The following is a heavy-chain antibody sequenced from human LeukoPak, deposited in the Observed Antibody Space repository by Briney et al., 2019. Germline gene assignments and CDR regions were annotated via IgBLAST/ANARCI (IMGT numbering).Heavy chain of an antibody. J-gene: IGHJ4*02. CDR2: IIPIFGTA. CDR3: ARSRDKWEALLGDY. Sequence: GSSVKVSCKASGGTFSSYAISWVRQAPGQGLEWMGGIIPIFGTANYAQKFQGRVTITADESTSTAYMELSSLRSEDTAVYYCARSRDKWEALLGDYWGQGTLVTVSS. CDR1: GGTFSSYA. V-gene: IGHV1-69*01. D-gene: IGHD1-26*01.